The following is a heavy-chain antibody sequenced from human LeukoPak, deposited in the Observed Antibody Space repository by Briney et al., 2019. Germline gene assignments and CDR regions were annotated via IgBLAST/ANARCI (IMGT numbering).Heavy chain of an antibody. J-gene: IGHJ4*02. CDR3: ASPRYCSGGSCYQYYFDY. D-gene: IGHD2-15*01. CDR2: IIPIFGTA. CDR1: GGTFSSYA. Sequence: GASVTVSCKASGGTFSSYAISWVRQAPGQGLEWMGGIIPIFGTANYAQKFQGRVTITADKSTSTAYMELSSLRSEDTAVYYCASPRYCSGGSCYQYYFDYWGQGTLVTVSS. V-gene: IGHV1-69*06.